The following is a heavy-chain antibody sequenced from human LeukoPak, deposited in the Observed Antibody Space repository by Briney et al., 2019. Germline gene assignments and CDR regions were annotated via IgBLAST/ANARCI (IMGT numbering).Heavy chain of an antibody. V-gene: IGHV3-23*01. J-gene: IGHJ4*02. CDR3: AKAYGDH. CDR2: ISWSGDNT. CDR1: GFTSNINA. D-gene: IGHD4-17*01. Sequence: PGGSLRLSCAASGFTSNINAMSWVRQAPGKGLEWVSGISWSGDNTYYADSVKGRFTISRDNSKNTLYLQMNSLRAEDTAVYYCAKAYGDHWGQGTLVTVSS.